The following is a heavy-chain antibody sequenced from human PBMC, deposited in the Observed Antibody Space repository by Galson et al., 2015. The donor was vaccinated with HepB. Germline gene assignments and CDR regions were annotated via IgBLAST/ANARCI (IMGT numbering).Heavy chain of an antibody. D-gene: IGHD3-16*01. CDR1: GFIFNSYV. V-gene: IGHV3-30*04. CDR2: LSYDGSDK. Sequence: SLRLSCAASGFIFNSYVIHWVRQAPGKGLEWVAALSYDGSDKYYADSVKGRFSISRDNSKNTVFLQMNSLRAEDTAVYYCARENRGNYVCDYWGLGTLVTVSS. J-gene: IGHJ4*02. CDR3: ARENRGNYVCDY.